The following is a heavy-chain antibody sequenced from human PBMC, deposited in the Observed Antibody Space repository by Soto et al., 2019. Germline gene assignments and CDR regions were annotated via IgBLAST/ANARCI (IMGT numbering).Heavy chain of an antibody. J-gene: IGHJ4*02. Sequence: ASLKGSCKASGYTYTRDYMRWGRNDTGQGLEWMGIINPSGGSTSYAQKFQGRVTMTRDTSTSTVYMELSSLRSEDTAVYYCARVDGYSYGYYFDYSGQATLVTVSS. CDR2: INPSGGST. CDR3: ARVDGYSYGYYFDY. D-gene: IGHD5-18*01. CDR1: GYTYTRDY. V-gene: IGHV1-46*01.